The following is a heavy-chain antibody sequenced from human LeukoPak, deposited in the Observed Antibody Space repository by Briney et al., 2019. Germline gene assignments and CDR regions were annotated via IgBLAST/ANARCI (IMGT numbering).Heavy chain of an antibody. CDR2: INSDGSST. CDR3: ATGQGHGMDV. D-gene: IGHD1-14*01. V-gene: IGHV3-74*01. J-gene: IGHJ6*02. CDR1: GFTFSDYY. Sequence: GGSLRLSCAASGFTFSDYYMSWIRQAPGKGLVWVSRINSDGSSTSYADSVKGRFTISRDNAKNTLYLQMNSLRAEDTAVYYCATGQGHGMDVWGQGTTVTVSS.